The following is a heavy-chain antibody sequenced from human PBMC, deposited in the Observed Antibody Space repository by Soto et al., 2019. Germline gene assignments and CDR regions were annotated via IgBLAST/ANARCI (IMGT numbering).Heavy chain of an antibody. Sequence: VKVSCKASGYTFTGYYMHWVRQAPGQGLEWMGWINPNSGGTNYAQKFQGRVTMTRDTSISTAYMELSRLRSDDTAVYYCARQLAVAGTPYYYYGMDVWGQGTTVTVSS. CDR2: INPNSGGT. D-gene: IGHD6-19*01. J-gene: IGHJ6*02. V-gene: IGHV1-2*02. CDR3: ARQLAVAGTPYYYYGMDV. CDR1: GYTFTGYY.